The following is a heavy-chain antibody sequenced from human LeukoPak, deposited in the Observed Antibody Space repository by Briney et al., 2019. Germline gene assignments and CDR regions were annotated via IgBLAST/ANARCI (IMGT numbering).Heavy chain of an antibody. Sequence: PSGTLSLTCAVSGGSISSSNWWSWVRQPPGKGLEWIGEIYHSGSTNYNPSLKSRVTISVDKSKNQFSLKLSSVTAAGTAVYYCVTRAAWPYNWFDPWGQGTLVTVSS. J-gene: IGHJ5*02. V-gene: IGHV4-4*02. CDR3: VTRAAWPYNWFDP. CDR1: GGSISSSNW. CDR2: IYHSGST. D-gene: IGHD2-15*01.